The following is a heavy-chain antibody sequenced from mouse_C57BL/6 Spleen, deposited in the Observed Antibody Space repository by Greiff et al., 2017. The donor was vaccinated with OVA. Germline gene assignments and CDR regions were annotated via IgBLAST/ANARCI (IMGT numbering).Heavy chain of an antibody. CDR1: GFTFTDYY. V-gene: IGHV7-3*01. J-gene: IGHJ1*03. CDR3: ERYGPTGHWYFDG. Sequence: DVQLQESGGGLVQPGGSLSLSCAASGFTFTDYYMSWVRQPPGKALEWLGFIRNKANGYTTEYSASVKGRFTISRENSQSILYLQINAVRAEDCATYYCERYGPTGHWYFDGWGTGTTVTVSS. D-gene: IGHD4-1*02. CDR2: IRNKANGYTT.